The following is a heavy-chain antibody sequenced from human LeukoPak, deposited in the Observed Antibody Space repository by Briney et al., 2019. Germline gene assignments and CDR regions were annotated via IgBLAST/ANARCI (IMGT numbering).Heavy chain of an antibody. D-gene: IGHD3-16*01. J-gene: IGHJ3*02. Sequence: SETLSLTCAVYGGSFSGYYWSWIRQPPGKGLEWIGEINHSGSTNYNPSLKSRVTISVDTSKNQFSLKLSSVTAADTAVYYCARGLPRDGGYAVNAFDIWGQGTMATVSS. CDR1: GGSFSGYY. CDR2: INHSGST. V-gene: IGHV4-34*01. CDR3: ARGLPRDGGYAVNAFDI.